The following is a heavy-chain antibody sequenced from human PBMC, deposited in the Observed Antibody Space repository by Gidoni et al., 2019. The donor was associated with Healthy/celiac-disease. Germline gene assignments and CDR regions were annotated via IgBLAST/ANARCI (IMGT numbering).Heavy chain of an antibody. CDR2: IYTSGST. Sequence: QVQLQESGPGLVKPSETLSLTCTVSGGPISSYYWSWIRQPAGKGLEWIGRIYTSGSTNYNPSLKSRVTMSVDTSKNQFSLKLSSVTAADTAVYYCARAERIVGATYYFDYWGQGTLVTVSS. CDR3: ARAERIVGATYYFDY. J-gene: IGHJ4*02. D-gene: IGHD1-26*01. V-gene: IGHV4-4*07. CDR1: GGPISSYY.